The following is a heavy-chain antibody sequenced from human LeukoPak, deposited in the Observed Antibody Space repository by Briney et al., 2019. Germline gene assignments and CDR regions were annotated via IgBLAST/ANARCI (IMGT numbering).Heavy chain of an antibody. Sequence: PGGSLRLSCAASGFAFSSYGMNWVRQAPGKGLDWVSYISTSGSTIHYADSVRGRFTISRDNAKNSLFLQMNSLRDEDTAVYYWTRLEAAIPVAGIQYWGQGTLVTVSS. CDR3: TRLEAAIPVAGIQY. D-gene: IGHD6-19*01. CDR1: GFAFSSYG. CDR2: ISTSGSTI. J-gene: IGHJ4*02. V-gene: IGHV3-48*02.